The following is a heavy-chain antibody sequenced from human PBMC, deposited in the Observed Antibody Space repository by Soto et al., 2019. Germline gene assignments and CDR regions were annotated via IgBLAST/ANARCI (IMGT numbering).Heavy chain of an antibody. CDR2: ISSSSSYI. V-gene: IGHV3-21*01. CDR3: ARDVTIFGPGGMDA. D-gene: IGHD3-3*01. J-gene: IGHJ6*02. CDR1: GFTFSSYS. Sequence: GALRLSCAASGFTFSSYSMNWVRQAPGKGLEWVSSISSSSSYIYYADSVKGRFTISRDNAKNSLYLQMNSLRAEDTAVYYCARDVTIFGPGGMDAWGQGTTVTVSS.